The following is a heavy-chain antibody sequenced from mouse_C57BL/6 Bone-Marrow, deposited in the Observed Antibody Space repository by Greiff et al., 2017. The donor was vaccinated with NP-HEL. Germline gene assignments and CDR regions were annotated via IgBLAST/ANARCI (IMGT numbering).Heavy chain of an antibody. CDR3: ARGRGDY. J-gene: IGHJ2*01. CDR1: GFTFSDYY. V-gene: IGHV5-16*01. Sequence: DVKLVESEGGLVQPGSSMKLSCTASGFTFSDYYMAWVRQVPEKGLEWVANINYDGSSTYYLDSLKSRFIISRDNAKNILYLQMSSLKSEDTATYYCARGRGDYWGQGTTLTVSS. CDR2: INYDGSST.